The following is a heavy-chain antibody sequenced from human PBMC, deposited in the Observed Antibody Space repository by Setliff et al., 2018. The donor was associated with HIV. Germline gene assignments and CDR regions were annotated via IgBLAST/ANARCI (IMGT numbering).Heavy chain of an antibody. CDR2: IRSKGYGSAT. J-gene: IGHJ4*02. Sequence: GGSLILSCAASGFTFSGSAMHWVRQASGKGLEWVGRIRSKGYGSATAYAASGKGRFTISRDDSKNTAYLQMDSLKTEDTAVYYCARVSHGWTQGGGSGDWGQGTLVTVSS. CDR1: GFTFSGSA. D-gene: IGHD1-26*01. V-gene: IGHV3-73*01. CDR3: ARVSHGWTQGGGSGD.